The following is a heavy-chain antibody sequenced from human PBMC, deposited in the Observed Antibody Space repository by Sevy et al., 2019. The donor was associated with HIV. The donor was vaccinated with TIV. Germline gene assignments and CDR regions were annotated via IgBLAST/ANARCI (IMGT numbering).Heavy chain of an antibody. D-gene: IGHD4-17*01. CDR2: IKQDGSEI. Sequence: GGSLRLSCAASGFIFSGYWMSWVRQAPGRGLEWVANIKQDGSEIYYGDSVKGRFTISRDNAKNSLYLQMNSLRAEDTAVYYCARDRSVTPYWFDPWGQGTLVTVSS. V-gene: IGHV3-7*01. CDR3: ARDRSVTPYWFDP. CDR1: GFIFSGYW. J-gene: IGHJ5*02.